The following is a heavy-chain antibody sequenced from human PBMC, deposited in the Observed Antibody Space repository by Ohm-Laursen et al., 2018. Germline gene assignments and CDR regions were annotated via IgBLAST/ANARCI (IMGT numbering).Heavy chain of an antibody. D-gene: IGHD6-6*01. Sequence: PSETLSLTCTVSGGSISSYYWSWIRQPAGKGLEWIGRIYTSGSTNYNPSLKSRVTMSVDTSKNQFSLKLSSVTAADTAVYYCAREGRYSSSVYFDYWGQGTLVTVSS. CDR1: GGSISSYY. CDR3: AREGRYSSSVYFDY. V-gene: IGHV4-4*07. CDR2: IYTSGST. J-gene: IGHJ4*02.